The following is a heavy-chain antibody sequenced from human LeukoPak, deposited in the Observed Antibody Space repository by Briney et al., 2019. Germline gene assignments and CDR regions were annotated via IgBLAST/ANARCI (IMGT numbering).Heavy chain of an antibody. CDR2: ISYRGSNQ. V-gene: IGHV3-30*18. CDR1: GFTFSNYA. CDR3: AKERTPYDYGAEFEY. D-gene: IGHD4-17*01. Sequence: GGSLRLSCKASGFTFSNYAIHWVRQAPGKGLEWVALISYRGSNQYYADSVKGRFTISRDTSKNMVYLQLNNLRPEDTAVYYCAKERTPYDYGAEFEYWGQGTLVTVSS. J-gene: IGHJ4*02.